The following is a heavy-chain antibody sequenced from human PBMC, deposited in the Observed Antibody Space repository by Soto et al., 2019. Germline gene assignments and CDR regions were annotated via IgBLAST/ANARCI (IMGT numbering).Heavy chain of an antibody. D-gene: IGHD2-15*01. V-gene: IGHV1-8*01. CDR3: ARAAKYCSGGSCHYYGMDV. J-gene: IGHJ6*02. CDR2: MNPNSGNT. CDR1: GYTFTSYD. Sequence: QVQLVQSGAEVKKPGASVKVSCKASGYTFTSYDINWVRQATGQGLEWMGWMNPNSGNTGYAQKFQGRVTMTRNTSIRTAYMELSSLRSEDTAVYYCARAAKYCSGGSCHYYGMDVWGQGTTVTVSS.